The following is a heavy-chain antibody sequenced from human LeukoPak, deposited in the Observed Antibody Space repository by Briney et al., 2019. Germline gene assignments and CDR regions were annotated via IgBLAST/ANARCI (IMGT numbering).Heavy chain of an antibody. D-gene: IGHD1-26*01. J-gene: IGHJ5*02. Sequence: GASVKVSCKASGYTFTGYYMHWVRQAPGQGLEWMGWINPNSGGTNYAQKFQGRVTMTRDTSISTAYMELSRLRSDDTAVYYCARMYSGSLSNWFDPWGQGTLVTVSS. CDR3: ARMYSGSLSNWFDP. CDR1: GYTFTGYY. CDR2: INPNSGGT. V-gene: IGHV1-2*02.